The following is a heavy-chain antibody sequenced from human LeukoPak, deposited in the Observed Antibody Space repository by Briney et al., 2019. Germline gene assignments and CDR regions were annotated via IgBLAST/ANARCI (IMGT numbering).Heavy chain of an antibody. J-gene: IGHJ4*02. V-gene: IGHV4-59*08. Sequence: SETLSLTCTVSGGSISSYYWSWIRQPPGKGLEWIGYIYYSGSTNYNPSLKSRVTISVDTSKNQFSLKLSSVTAADTAVYYCARGSGSCYNGYDYWGQGTLVTVSS. CDR1: GGSISSYY. CDR3: ARGSGSCYNGYDY. CDR2: IYYSGST. D-gene: IGHD3-10*01.